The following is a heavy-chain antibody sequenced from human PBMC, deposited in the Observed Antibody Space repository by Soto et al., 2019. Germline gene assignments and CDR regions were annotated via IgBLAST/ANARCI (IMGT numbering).Heavy chain of an antibody. V-gene: IGHV3-21*01. D-gene: IGHD5-12*01. Sequence: GGSLRLSCAASGFTFSSYSMNWVRQAPGKGLEWVSSISSSSYIYYADSVKGRFTISRDNAKNSLYPQMNSLRAEDTAVYYCARVEMATSPFDYWGQGTLVTVSS. CDR3: ARVEMATSPFDY. CDR1: GFTFSSYS. CDR2: ISSSSYI. J-gene: IGHJ4*02.